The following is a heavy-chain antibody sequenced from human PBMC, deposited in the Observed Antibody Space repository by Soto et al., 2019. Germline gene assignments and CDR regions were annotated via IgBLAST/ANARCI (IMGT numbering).Heavy chain of an antibody. Sequence: GKGLEWMGYIYYSGSTNYNPSLRSQVTISVDTSKNQYSLKLSSVTAADSVSYCCRHTWF. CDR2: IYYSGST. J-gene: IGHJ5*01. V-gene: IGHV4-59*01. CDR3: RHTWF. D-gene: IGHD2-21*01.